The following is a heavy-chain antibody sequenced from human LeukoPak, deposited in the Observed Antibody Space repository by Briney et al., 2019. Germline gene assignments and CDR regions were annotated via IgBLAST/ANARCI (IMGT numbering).Heavy chain of an antibody. CDR1: GFTFSSYS. CDR3: ARDPNSSSSYYYYYYYMDV. CDR2: ISSSGSTI. D-gene: IGHD6-6*01. Sequence: PGGSLRLSCAASGFTFSSYSMNWVRQAPGKGLGWVSYISSSGSTIYYADSVKGRFTISRDNAKNSLYLQMNSLRAEDTAVYYCARDPNSSSSYYYYYYYMDVWGKGTTVTVSS. J-gene: IGHJ6*03. V-gene: IGHV3-48*04.